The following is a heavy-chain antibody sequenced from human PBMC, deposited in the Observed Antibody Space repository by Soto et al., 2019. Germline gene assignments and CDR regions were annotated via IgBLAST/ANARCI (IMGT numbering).Heavy chain of an antibody. CDR1: GFTFSNAW. CDR2: IKSKTDGGTT. V-gene: IGHV3-15*07. Sequence: GGSLRLSCAASGFTFSNAWMNWVRQAPGKGLGWVGRIKSKTDGGTTDYAAPVKGRFTISRDDSKNTLYLQMNSLKTEDTAVYYCTTGSWDSSGYRVDDAFDIWGQGTMVTVSS. D-gene: IGHD3-22*01. CDR3: TTGSWDSSGYRVDDAFDI. J-gene: IGHJ3*02.